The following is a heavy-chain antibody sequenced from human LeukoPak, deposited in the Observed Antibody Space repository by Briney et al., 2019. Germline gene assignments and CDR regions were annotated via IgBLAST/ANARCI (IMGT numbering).Heavy chain of an antibody. CDR3: VRRYCSSTSCYLDDAFDI. Sequence: GASVKVSCKASGYTFTNYYLHWVRQAPGQGLEWMGIINPSGGSTSYAQKFQGRVTMTSDMSTSTVYMYLSSLRSEDTAVYYCVRRYCSSTSCYLDDAFDIWGQGTMVTVSS. V-gene: IGHV1-46*01. D-gene: IGHD2-2*01. J-gene: IGHJ3*02. CDR1: GYTFTNYY. CDR2: INPSGGST.